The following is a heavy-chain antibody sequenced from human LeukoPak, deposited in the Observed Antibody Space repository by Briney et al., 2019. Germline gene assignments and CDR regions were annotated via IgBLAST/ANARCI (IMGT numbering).Heavy chain of an antibody. D-gene: IGHD6-19*01. CDR1: GFTFSTYG. CDR3: AKSSSGWYGGFDY. Sequence: GGSLRLSCAASGFTFSTYGMHWVRQAPGKWLEWVAVLSYDGSEKYYADSVKGRCTISRDNSKNTLYLQMNSLRAEDTAVYYCAKSSSGWYGGFDYWGQGTLVTVSS. CDR2: LSYDGSEK. V-gene: IGHV3-30*18. J-gene: IGHJ4*02.